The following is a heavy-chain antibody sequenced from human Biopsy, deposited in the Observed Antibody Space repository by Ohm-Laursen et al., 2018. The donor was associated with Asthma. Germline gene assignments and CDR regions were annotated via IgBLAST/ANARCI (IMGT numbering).Heavy chain of an antibody. CDR3: AKDFRGIAVAGDRGFDY. V-gene: IGHV3-23*01. D-gene: IGHD6-19*01. CDR2: ITGSGSTT. J-gene: IGHJ4*02. CDR1: GFTFSSSA. Sequence: GSLRLSCAASGFTFSSSAMSWVRQAPVKGLERVSAITGSGSTTYYADSVRGRFTISRDNSKSTLFLQMDSLSAEDTAVYYCAKDFRGIAVAGDRGFDYWGQGTLVTVSS.